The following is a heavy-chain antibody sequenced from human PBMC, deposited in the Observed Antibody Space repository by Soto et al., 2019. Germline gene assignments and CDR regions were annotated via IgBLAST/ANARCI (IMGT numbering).Heavy chain of an antibody. CDR3: ARGLQFSSTSDNWFDP. J-gene: IGHJ5*02. V-gene: IGHV4-34*01. D-gene: IGHD2-2*01. Sequence: SETLSLTCAVYGGSSSGYYWSWIRQPPGKGLEWIGEINHSGSTNYNPSLKSRVTISVDTSKNQFSLKLSSVTAADTAVYYCARGLQFSSTSDNWFDPWGQGTLVTVSS. CDR2: INHSGST. CDR1: GGSSSGYY.